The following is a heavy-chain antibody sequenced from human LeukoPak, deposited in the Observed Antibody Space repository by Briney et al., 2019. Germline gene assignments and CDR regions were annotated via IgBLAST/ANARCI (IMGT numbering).Heavy chain of an antibody. CDR1: GGSFSGYY. D-gene: IGHD3-22*01. J-gene: IGHJ3*02. CDR2: INHSGST. Sequence: PSETLSLTCAVYGGSFSGYYWSWIRQPPGKGLEWIGEINHSGSTNYNPSLKSRVTMSVDTSKNQFSLKLSSVTAADTAVYYCARARIPYYYDSSGYYYDAFDIWGQGTMVTVSS. CDR3: ARARIPYYYDSSGYYYDAFDI. V-gene: IGHV4-34*01.